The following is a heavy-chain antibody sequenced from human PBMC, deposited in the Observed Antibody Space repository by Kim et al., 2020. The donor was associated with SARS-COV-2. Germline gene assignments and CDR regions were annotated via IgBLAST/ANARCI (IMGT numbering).Heavy chain of an antibody. J-gene: IGHJ4*02. Sequence: QKFQGRVTITADKSTSTAYMELSSLRSEDTAVYYCARSAYYYDSSGYYLDYWGQGTLVTVSS. V-gene: IGHV1-69*02. CDR3: ARSAYYYDSSGYYLDY. D-gene: IGHD3-22*01.